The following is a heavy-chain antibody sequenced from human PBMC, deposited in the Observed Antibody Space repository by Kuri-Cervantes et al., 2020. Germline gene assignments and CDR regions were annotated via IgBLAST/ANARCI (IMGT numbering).Heavy chain of an antibody. CDR3: ARGVNYYGSGSYYSPRYYFDY. Sequence: SETLSLTCTVSGGSISSYYWSWIRQPPGKGLEWIGYIYYSGSTNYNPSLKSRVTISVDTSKNQFSLKLSSVTAADTAVYYCARGVNYYGSGSYYSPRYYFDYWGQGTLVTVSS. V-gene: IGHV4-59*12. D-gene: IGHD3-10*01. CDR2: IYYSGST. CDR1: GGSISSYY. J-gene: IGHJ4*02.